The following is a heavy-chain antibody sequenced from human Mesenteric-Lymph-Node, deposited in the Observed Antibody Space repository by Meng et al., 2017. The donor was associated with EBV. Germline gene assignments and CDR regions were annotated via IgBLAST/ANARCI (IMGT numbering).Heavy chain of an antibody. CDR2: IWFDGRGK. J-gene: IGHJ5*02. CDR3: ATCGSTCGWFDP. V-gene: IGHV3-33*01. Sequence: QVQLVESGGGVVQPGRSLRLSCAASGFTFSNFGMHWVRQAPGKGLEWVAVIWFDGRGKYYADSVKGRFTISRDNSKNTLYLQLNSLRVEDTAVYYCATCGSTCGWFDPWGQGTLGTVSS. D-gene: IGHD6-13*01. CDR1: GFTFSNFG.